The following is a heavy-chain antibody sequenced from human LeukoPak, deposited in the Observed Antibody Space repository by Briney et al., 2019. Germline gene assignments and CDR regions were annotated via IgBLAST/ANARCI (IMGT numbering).Heavy chain of an antibody. D-gene: IGHD1-26*01. CDR2: IDSDGSST. Sequence: GGSLRLSCAASGFTFSSYWMHWVRQVPGKGLLWVSRIDSDGSSTTYADSVKGRFTISRDNAKSTLYLQVNSLRAEDTAVYYCARHGIVGASLSAYYYYYMDVWGKGTTVTVSS. J-gene: IGHJ6*03. CDR3: ARHGIVGASLSAYYYYYMDV. CDR1: GFTFSSYW. V-gene: IGHV3-74*03.